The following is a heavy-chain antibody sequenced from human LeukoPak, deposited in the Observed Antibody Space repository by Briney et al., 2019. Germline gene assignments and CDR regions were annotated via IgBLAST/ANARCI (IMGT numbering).Heavy chain of an antibody. J-gene: IGHJ4*02. Sequence: PGGSLRLSCAASGFTVSSNYMSWVRQAPGKGLEWVSVIYSGGSTYYADSVKDRFTISRDNSKNTLYLQMNSLRAEDTAVYYCAARNPDILTGYLSGGPMYYFDYWGQGTLVTVSS. CDR3: AARNPDILTGYLSGGPMYYFDY. CDR1: GFTVSSNY. V-gene: IGHV3-66*01. CDR2: IYSGGST. D-gene: IGHD3-9*01.